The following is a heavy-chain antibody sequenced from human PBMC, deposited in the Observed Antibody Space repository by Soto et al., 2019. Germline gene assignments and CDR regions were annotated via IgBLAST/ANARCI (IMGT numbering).Heavy chain of an antibody. D-gene: IGHD1-26*01. CDR2: IIPIFGTA. CDR3: ARVGTSGSYYRWYFDL. CDR1: GGTFRSYA. Sequence: QVQLVQSGAEVKKPGSSVKVSCKASGGTFRSYAISWVRQAPGQGLEWMGGIIPIFGTANYAQKFQGRVTITADKSTSTAYMELSSLRSEDTAVYYCARVGTSGSYYRWYFDLWGRGTLVTVSS. V-gene: IGHV1-69*06. J-gene: IGHJ2*01.